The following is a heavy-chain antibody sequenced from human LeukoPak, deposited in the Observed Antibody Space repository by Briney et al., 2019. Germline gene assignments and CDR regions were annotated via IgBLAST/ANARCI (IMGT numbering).Heavy chain of an antibody. CDR1: GFTFSNYA. Sequence: LSGGSLRLSCAASGFTFSNYAIHWVRQAPGKGLEWVATIKSDGSATYYVDSVKGRFTISRDNAKNSLYLQMNTLTDEDTAVYYCARETNWSRDYWGQGTRVTVSS. J-gene: IGHJ4*02. CDR2: IKSDGSAT. V-gene: IGHV3-7*03. D-gene: IGHD1-1*01. CDR3: ARETNWSRDY.